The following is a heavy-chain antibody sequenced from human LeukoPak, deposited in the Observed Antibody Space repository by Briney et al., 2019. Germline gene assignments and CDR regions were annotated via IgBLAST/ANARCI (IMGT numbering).Heavy chain of an antibody. V-gene: IGHV4-61*02. CDR3: ARGPFTGTDVYFDY. CDR2: IYTSGST. J-gene: IGHJ4*02. D-gene: IGHD1-1*01. CDR1: GGSISSGSYY. Sequence: SETLSLTCTVSGGSISSGSYYWSWIRQPAGKGLEWIGRIYTSGSTNYNPSLKSRVTISVDTSKNQFSLKLSSVTAADTAVYYCARGPFTGTDVYFDYWGQGTLVTVSS.